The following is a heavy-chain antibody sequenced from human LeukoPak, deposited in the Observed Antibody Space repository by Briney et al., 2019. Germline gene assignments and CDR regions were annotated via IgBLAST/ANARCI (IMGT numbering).Heavy chain of an antibody. CDR3: ARFALAVAGISLDY. Sequence: ASVKVSCKASGYTFTSYYMHWVRQAPGQGLEWMGWISAYNGNTNYAQKLQGRVTMTTDTSTSTAYMELRSLRSDDTAVYYCARFALAVAGISLDYWGQGTLVTVSS. D-gene: IGHD6-19*01. J-gene: IGHJ4*02. V-gene: IGHV1-18*04. CDR1: GYTFTSYY. CDR2: ISAYNGNT.